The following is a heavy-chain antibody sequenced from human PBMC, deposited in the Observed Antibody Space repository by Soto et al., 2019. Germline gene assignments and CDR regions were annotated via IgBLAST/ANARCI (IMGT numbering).Heavy chain of an antibody. CDR2: ITGSGDNT. Sequence: GGSLRLSCAASGFTLSSDVMYWVRQDPGKGLEWISSITGSGDNTYYADSVKGRFAISRDDSQNTLYLLMNSLRADDTAVYYCARLAVRVARSGSDYWGQGTLVTVSS. CDR3: ARLAVRVARSGSDY. D-gene: IGHD2-15*01. CDR1: GFTLSSDV. V-gene: IGHV3-23*01. J-gene: IGHJ4*02.